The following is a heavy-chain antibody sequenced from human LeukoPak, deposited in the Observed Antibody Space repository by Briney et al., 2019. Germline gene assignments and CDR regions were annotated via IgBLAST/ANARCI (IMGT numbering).Heavy chain of an antibody. J-gene: IGHJ6*04. CDR3: ARDSKNYYGSGSYYYYYYGMDV. CDR1: GGSISSYY. D-gene: IGHD3-10*01. CDR2: IYYSGST. V-gene: IGHV4-59*01. Sequence: SETPSLTCTVSGGSISSYYWSWIRQPPGKGLEWIGYIYYSGSTNYNPSLKSRVTISVDTSKNQFSLKLSSVTAADTAVYYCARDSKNYYGSGSYYYYYYGMDVWGKGTTVTVSS.